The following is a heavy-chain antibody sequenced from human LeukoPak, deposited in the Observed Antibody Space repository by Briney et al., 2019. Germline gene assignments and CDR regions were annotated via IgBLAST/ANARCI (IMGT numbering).Heavy chain of an antibody. CDR1: GFTFSNAW. CDR2: IKSKTDGGTT. Sequence: GGSLRLSCAASGFTFSNAWMSWVRQAPGKGLEWVGCIKSKTDGGTTDYAAPVKGRFTISRDDSKNTLYLQMNSLKTEDTAVYYCTTAPLIVGATWYYFDYWGQGTLVTVSS. D-gene: IGHD1-26*01. V-gene: IGHV3-15*01. J-gene: IGHJ4*02. CDR3: TTAPLIVGATWYYFDY.